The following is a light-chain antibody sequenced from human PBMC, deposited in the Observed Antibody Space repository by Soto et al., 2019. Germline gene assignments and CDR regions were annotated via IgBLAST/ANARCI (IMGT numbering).Light chain of an antibody. J-gene: IGLJ1*01. V-gene: IGLV1-40*01. Sequence: QAVVTQPPSVSGAPGQRVSISCTGSSSNIGAGYDVHWYQHLPGTAPKLLIYANNNRPSGVPDRFSGSKSGTSASLAITGRQAEDEADYYCQSYDSSRSPLYVFGTGTKVTVL. CDR1: SSNIGAGYD. CDR3: QSYDSSRSPLYV. CDR2: ANN.